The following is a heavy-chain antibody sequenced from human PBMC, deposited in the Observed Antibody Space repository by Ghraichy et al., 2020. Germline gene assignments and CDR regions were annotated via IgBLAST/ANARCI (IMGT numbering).Heavy chain of an antibody. J-gene: IGHJ4*02. V-gene: IGHV3-30-3*01. CDR1: GFTFSSYA. CDR3: VRDIRKRLLPVKGGFDY. CDR2: ISYDGSNK. D-gene: IGHD1-26*01. Sequence: GESLNISCAASGFTFSSYAMHWVRQAPGKGLEWVAVISYDGSNKYYADSVKGRFTISRDNSKNTLYLQMNGLRAEDTAVYYCVRDIRKRLLPVKGGFDYWGQGTLVTVSS.